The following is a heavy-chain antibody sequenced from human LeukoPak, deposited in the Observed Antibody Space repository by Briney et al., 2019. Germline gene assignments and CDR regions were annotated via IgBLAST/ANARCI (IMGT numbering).Heavy chain of an antibody. D-gene: IGHD3-22*01. CDR1: GFTFSSYA. Sequence: GGSLRLSCAASGFTFSSYAMHWVRQAPGKGLEWVAVISYDGSNKYYADSVKGRFTISRDNSKNTLYLQMNSLRAEDTAVYYCAALFYDSSGYYCDYWSQGTLVTVSS. V-gene: IGHV3-30-3*01. J-gene: IGHJ4*02. CDR3: AALFYDSSGYYCDY. CDR2: ISYDGSNK.